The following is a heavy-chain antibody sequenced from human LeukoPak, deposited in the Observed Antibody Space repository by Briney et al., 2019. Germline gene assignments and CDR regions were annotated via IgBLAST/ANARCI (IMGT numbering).Heavy chain of an antibody. Sequence: ASVKVSCKASGYTFTNYGLSWVRQAPGQGLEWIGWISAYNANTNYAQNLQDRVTLTTDTSTSTAYMELRSLRSDDTAVYYCARGIRSDYWGQGTLVTVSS. J-gene: IGHJ4*02. CDR3: ARGIRSDY. V-gene: IGHV1-18*01. CDR2: ISAYNANT. CDR1: GYTFTNYG.